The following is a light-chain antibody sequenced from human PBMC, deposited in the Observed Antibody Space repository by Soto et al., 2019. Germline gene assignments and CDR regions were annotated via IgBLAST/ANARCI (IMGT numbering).Light chain of an antibody. CDR2: GSS. V-gene: IGKV3-15*01. Sequence: ASQSGGADLAWYQRKPGQAPRLLIYGSSSRAPGIPARFSGSGSGTGFTLSICSLHTQDYAVFRCQRHPERPLGEFGQGNHLKL. J-gene: IGKJ5*01. CDR1: QSGGAD. CDR3: QRHPERPLGE.